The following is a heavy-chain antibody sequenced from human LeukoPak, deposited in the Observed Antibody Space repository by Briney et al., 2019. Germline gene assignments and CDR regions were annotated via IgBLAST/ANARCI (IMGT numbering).Heavy chain of an antibody. J-gene: IGHJ4*02. Sequence: SETLSLTCTVSGGSISSSSYYWGWIRQPPGKGLEWIGSIYYSGSTYYNPSLKSRFTISVDTSKNQFSLKLSSVTAADTAVYYCARRGVGPTPFDYWGQGTLVTVSS. V-gene: IGHV4-39*01. CDR3: ARRGVGPTPFDY. CDR2: IYYSGST. CDR1: GGSISSSSYY. D-gene: IGHD3-10*01.